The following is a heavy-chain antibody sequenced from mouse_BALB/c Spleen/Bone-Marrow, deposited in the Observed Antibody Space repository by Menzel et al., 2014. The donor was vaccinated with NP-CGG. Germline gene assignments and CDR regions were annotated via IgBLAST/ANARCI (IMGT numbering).Heavy chain of an antibody. CDR1: GFTFNSYG. J-gene: IGHJ3*01. D-gene: IGHD2-3*01. CDR2: ISGGGSYT. CDR3: ARHAFYDQTEVSFVY. Sequence: DVMLVESGGGLVKSGGSLKLSCAASGFTFNSYGMSWVRQTPEKRVEWVATISGGGSYTFYPDSVKGRFTISRDNAKNNLYLQLSSLRSEDTALYYCARHAFYDQTEVSFVYWGQGTLVTVSA. V-gene: IGHV5-9-2*01.